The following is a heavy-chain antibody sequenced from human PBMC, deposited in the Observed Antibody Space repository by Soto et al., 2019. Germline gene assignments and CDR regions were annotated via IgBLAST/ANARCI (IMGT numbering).Heavy chain of an antibody. CDR1: GGTFSSYA. D-gene: IGHD1-7*01. J-gene: IGHJ4*02. Sequence: SVKVSSKASGGTFSSYAITWVRQAPGQGLEWMGGIIPIFGTANYAQKFQGRVTITADESTSTAYMELSSLRSEDTAVYYCASRSLKTGTTYSSFDYWGQGTLVTVFS. CDR3: ASRSLKTGTTYSSFDY. V-gene: IGHV1-69*13. CDR2: IIPIFGTA.